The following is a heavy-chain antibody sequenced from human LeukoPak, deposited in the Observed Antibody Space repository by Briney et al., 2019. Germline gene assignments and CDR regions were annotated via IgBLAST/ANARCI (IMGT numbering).Heavy chain of an antibody. D-gene: IGHD3-3*01. J-gene: IGHJ4*02. CDR3: ASAQPSYDFWSGYYHNYFDY. CDR2: IYYSGST. Sequence: PSETLSLTCTVSGGSISCSSYYWGWIRQPPGKGLEWIGSIYYSGSTYYNPSLKSRVTISVDTSKNQFSLKLSSVTAADTAVYYCASAQPSYDFWSGYYHNYFDYWGQGTLVTVSS. CDR1: GGSISCSSYY. V-gene: IGHV4-39*01.